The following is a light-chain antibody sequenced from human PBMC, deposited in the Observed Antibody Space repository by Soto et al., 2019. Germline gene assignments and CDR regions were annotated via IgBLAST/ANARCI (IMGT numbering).Light chain of an antibody. CDR1: QSVNSW. J-gene: IGKJ1*01. Sequence: DIQITQSPSTLSASVGDRVTITCRASQSVNSWVAWYQQKPGRAPKVLIHKASSLESGVPSRFSGSGSATEFTLTISSLQPDDFATYYCQHYDNSPWTFGQGTKVDIK. CDR2: KAS. CDR3: QHYDNSPWT. V-gene: IGKV1-5*03.